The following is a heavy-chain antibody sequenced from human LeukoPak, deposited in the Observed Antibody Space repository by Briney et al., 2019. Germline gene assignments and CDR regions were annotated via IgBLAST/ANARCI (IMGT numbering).Heavy chain of an antibody. CDR1: GGSISSSNCY. D-gene: IGHD6-19*01. CDR2: IYYSGGT. CDR3: AIIKAGYSSGWYFGPYYFDY. Sequence: SETLSLTCTVSGGSISSSNCYWGWIRQPPGKGLEWIGSIYYSGGTYYNPSLKSRVTISVDTSKNQFSLKLSSVTAADTAVYYCAIIKAGYSSGWYFGPYYFDYWGQGTLVTVSS. V-gene: IGHV4-39*07. J-gene: IGHJ4*02.